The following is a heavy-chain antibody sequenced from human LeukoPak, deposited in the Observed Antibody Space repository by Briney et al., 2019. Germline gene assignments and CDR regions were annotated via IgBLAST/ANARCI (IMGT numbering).Heavy chain of an antibody. J-gene: IGHJ6*03. V-gene: IGHV3-30*02. D-gene: IGHD3-22*01. CDR2: IRYDGSNK. Sequence: GGSLRLSCAASGFTFSSYGMHWVRQAPGKGLEWVAFIRYDGSNKYYADSVKGRFTISRDNSKNTLYLQMNSLRAEDTAVYYCAKCPGYYDSSGYSYYYYYMDVWGKGTTVTVSS. CDR1: GFTFSSYG. CDR3: AKCPGYYDSSGYSYYYYYMDV.